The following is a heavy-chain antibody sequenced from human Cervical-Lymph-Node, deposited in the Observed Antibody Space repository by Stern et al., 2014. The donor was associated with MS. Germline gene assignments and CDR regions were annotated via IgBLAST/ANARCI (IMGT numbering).Heavy chain of an antibody. CDR2: IYSSGTT. D-gene: IGHD6-13*01. V-gene: IGHV4-61*02. J-gene: IGHJ4*02. CDR1: GGSISSGSHY. Sequence: QVQLQESGPGLVKPSQTLSLTCSVSGGSISSGSHYWSWIRQPAGKGLEWIGRIYSSGTTKYNPSLKSRVTMSLDKSKIVSPRTLSSVTAADTAVYYCARDGEYSSTWYIVGYWGQGTLVTVSS. CDR3: ARDGEYSSTWYIVGY.